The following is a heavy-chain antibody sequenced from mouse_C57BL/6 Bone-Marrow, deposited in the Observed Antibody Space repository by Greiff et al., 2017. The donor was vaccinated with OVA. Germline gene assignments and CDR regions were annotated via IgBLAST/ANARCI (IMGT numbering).Heavy chain of an antibody. Sequence: QVQLQQSGAELMKPGASVKLSCKATGYTFTGYWIEWVKQRPGHGLEWIGEILPGSGRTNYNEKFKGKATFTADTSSNTASMQLSSLTTEDAAIDYCGRGRNYGDYFDDWGQGTTLTVSS. CDR1: GYTFTGYW. J-gene: IGHJ2*01. V-gene: IGHV1-9*01. CDR3: GRGRNYGDYFDD. D-gene: IGHD2-1*01. CDR2: ILPGSGRT.